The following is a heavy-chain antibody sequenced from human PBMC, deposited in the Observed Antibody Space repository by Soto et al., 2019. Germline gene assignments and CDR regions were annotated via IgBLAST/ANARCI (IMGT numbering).Heavy chain of an antibody. J-gene: IGHJ4*02. CDR2: IYYSGST. D-gene: IGHD2-8*02. Sequence: SETLSLTCTVSGGSISSGGYYWSWIRQHPGKGLEWIGYIYYSGSTYYNPSLKSRVTISVDTSKNQFSLKLSSVTAADTAVYYCARVGDIVLNFDYWGQGTLVTVSS. CDR3: ARVGDIVLNFDY. V-gene: IGHV4-31*03. CDR1: GGSISSGGYY.